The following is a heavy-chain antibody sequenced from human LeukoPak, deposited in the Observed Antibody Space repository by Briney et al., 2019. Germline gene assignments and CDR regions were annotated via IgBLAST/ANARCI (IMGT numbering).Heavy chain of an antibody. J-gene: IGHJ1*01. D-gene: IGHD2-15*01. Sequence: SETLSLTCTVSGGSISSYYWSWIRQPPGKGLEWIGYVYYSGSTNYNPSLKSRATTSVDTSKNQFSLRLTSVTAADTAVYYCAREGGGGQNGEYFQHWGQGTLVTVSS. CDR3: AREGGGGQNGEYFQH. CDR2: VYYSGST. CDR1: GGSISSYY. V-gene: IGHV4-59*01.